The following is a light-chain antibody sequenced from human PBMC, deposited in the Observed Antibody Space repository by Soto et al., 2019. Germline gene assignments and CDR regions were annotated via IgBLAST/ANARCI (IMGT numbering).Light chain of an antibody. V-gene: IGKV3-15*01. CDR1: QSISSN. CDR3: QQYNNWPPWT. CDR2: GAS. J-gene: IGKJ1*01. Sequence: EIVMTQSPATLSVSPGESATLSGSASQSISSNLAWYQQKPGQAPRLLISGASTRATGVPARFSGSGSGTEFTLTISNLQPEDFAIYYCQQYNNWPPWTFGQGTNVEIK.